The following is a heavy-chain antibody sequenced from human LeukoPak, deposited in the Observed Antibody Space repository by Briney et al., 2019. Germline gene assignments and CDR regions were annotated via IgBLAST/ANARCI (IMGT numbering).Heavy chain of an antibody. Sequence: SQTLSLTCTVSGVSISSGGYYWSWLRQHPGKGLEWIEYIYYSGSTYYNPSLKSRVTISVDTSKNQFSLKLSSVTAADTAVYYCARDTTTDYCSSTSCYRVSYFDYWGQGTLVTVSS. D-gene: IGHD2-2*01. V-gene: IGHV4-31*03. CDR2: IYYSGST. CDR3: ARDTTTDYCSSTSCYRVSYFDY. J-gene: IGHJ4*02. CDR1: GVSISSGGYY.